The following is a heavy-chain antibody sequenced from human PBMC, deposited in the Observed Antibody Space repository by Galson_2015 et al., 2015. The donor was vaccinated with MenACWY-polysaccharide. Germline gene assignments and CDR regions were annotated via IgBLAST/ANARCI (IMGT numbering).Heavy chain of an antibody. D-gene: IGHD5-18*01. J-gene: IGHJ4*02. V-gene: IGHV3-7*01. CDR1: ALTFSSYW. CDR3: ARQRGYSYGYNDY. CDR2: INLDGRDK. Sequence: SLRLSCAASALTFSSYWMSWVRQAPGKGLERVANINLDGRDKYYVDSVRGRFTISRDNARNSLYLQMNSLRVEDTAVYYCARQRGYSYGYNDYWGQGTLVTVSS.